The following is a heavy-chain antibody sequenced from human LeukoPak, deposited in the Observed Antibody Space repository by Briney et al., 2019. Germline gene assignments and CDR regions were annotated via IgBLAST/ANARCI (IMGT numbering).Heavy chain of an antibody. D-gene: IGHD5-12*01. V-gene: IGHV4-30-2*01. CDR1: GGSISSGGYY. J-gene: IGHJ4*02. CDR2: IYHSGST. CDR3: ASRGYSGYDRRDDY. Sequence: SQTLSLTCKVSGGSISSGGYYWSWIRQPPGKGLEWIVYIYHSGSTYYNPSLKSRVTISVDRSKNQFSLKLSSVTAADTAVYYCASRGYSGYDRRDDYWGQGTLVTVSS.